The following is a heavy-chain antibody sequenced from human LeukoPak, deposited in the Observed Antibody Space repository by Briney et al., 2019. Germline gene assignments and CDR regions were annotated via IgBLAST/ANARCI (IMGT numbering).Heavy chain of an antibody. Sequence: QSGGSLRLSCVASGFTFNSYAMHWVRQVPGKGLEWVAIVLGDGRNRYYADSVQGRFTISRDNSKNTLYLQMNSLRAEDTALYYCANSLTGTTFGFDYWGQGTLVTVSS. CDR3: ANSLTGTTFGFDY. CDR2: VLGDGRNR. D-gene: IGHD1-20*01. J-gene: IGHJ4*02. CDR1: GFTFNSYA. V-gene: IGHV3-30-3*01.